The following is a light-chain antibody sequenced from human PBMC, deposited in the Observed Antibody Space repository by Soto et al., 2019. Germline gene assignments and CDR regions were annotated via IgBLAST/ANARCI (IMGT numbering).Light chain of an antibody. V-gene: IGKV4-1*01. Sequence: DIVMTQSPDSLAVSLGERATINCKSSQSVIHTSNNKSYLAWYQQKAGQPPELLLYWASARDSGVPDRCSGSGSGTDFTLTISSLQAEDVAVYYCQQYYSTPRTFGQGTKVDIK. CDR1: QSVIHTSNNKSY. J-gene: IGKJ2*01. CDR2: WAS. CDR3: QQYYSTPRT.